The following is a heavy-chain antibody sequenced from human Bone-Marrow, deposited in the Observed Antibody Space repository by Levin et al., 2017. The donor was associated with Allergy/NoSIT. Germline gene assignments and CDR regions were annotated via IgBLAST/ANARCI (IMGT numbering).Heavy chain of an antibody. CDR3: ARTGIAARPPLDY. CDR2: IYHSGST. D-gene: IGHD6-6*01. CDR1: GYSISSGYY. J-gene: IGHJ4*02. V-gene: IGHV4-38-2*02. Sequence: SETLSLTCTVSGYSISSGYYWGWIRQPPGKGLEWIGSIYHSGSTYYNPSLKSRVTISVDTSKNQFSLKLSSVTAADTAVYYCARTGIAARPPLDYWGQGTLVTVSS.